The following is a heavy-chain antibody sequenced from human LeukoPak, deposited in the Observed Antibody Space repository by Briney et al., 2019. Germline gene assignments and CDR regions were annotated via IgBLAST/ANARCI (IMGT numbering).Heavy chain of an antibody. CDR2: VHLDGRT. CDR3: AREGGFYRPLDY. J-gene: IGHJ4*02. CDR1: GGSITTTNW. D-gene: IGHD3-3*01. Sequence: SGTLSLTCGVSGGSITTTNWWTWVRQPPGKGLEWIGEVHLDGRTNYNPSLESRLTISVDLSENHISLRLTSVTAADTAVYYCAREGGFYRPLDYSGQGTLATASS. V-gene: IGHV4-4*02.